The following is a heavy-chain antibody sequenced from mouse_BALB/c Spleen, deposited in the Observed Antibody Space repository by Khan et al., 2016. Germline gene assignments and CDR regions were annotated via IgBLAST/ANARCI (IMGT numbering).Heavy chain of an antibody. CDR3: ARGELDY. J-gene: IGHJ2*01. CDR1: GYTFSSYW. CDR2: ILPGSGST. V-gene: IGHV1-9*01. Sequence: QVQLKQSGAELMKPGASVKISCKATGYTFSSYWIEWVKQRPGHGLEWIGEILPGSGSTNYNEKFKGKATFTADTSSNTAYMQLSRLTSEDSAVYYCARGELDYWGQGTTLTVSS.